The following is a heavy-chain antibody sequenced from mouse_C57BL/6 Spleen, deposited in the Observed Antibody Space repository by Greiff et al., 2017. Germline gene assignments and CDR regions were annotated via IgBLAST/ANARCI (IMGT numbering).Heavy chain of an antibody. J-gene: IGHJ2*01. CDR3: ARDWAFDY. CDR2: ISYDGSN. V-gene: IGHV3-6*01. D-gene: IGHD4-1*01. CDR1: GYSITSGYY. Sequence: EVQRVESGPGLVKPSQSLSLTCSVTGYSITSGYYWNWIRQFPGNKLEWMGYISYDGSNNYNPSLKNRISITRDTSKNQFFLKLNSVTTEDTATYYCARDWAFDYWGQGTTLTVSS.